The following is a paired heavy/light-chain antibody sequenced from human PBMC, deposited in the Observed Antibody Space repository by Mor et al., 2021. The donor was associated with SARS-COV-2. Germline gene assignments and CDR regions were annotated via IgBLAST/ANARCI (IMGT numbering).Heavy chain of an antibody. Sequence: EVQLVESGGGLVQPGGSLRLSCAASGFTFSSYSMNWVRQAPGKGLEWVSYISSSSSTIYYADSVKGRFTISRDNAKNSLYLQMNSLRAEDTAVYYCARVIKGGRDGYNYYFDYWGQGTLVTVSS. D-gene: IGHD5-12*01. CDR3: ARVIKGGRDGYNYYFDY. CDR2: ISSSSSTI. V-gene: IGHV3-48*04. CDR1: GFTFSSYS. J-gene: IGHJ4*02.
Light chain of an antibody. J-gene: IGLJ3*02. Sequence: SYELTQPPSVSVSPGQTASITCSGDKLGDKYACWYQQKPGQSPVLVIYQDSKRPSGIPERFSGSNSGNTATLTISGTQAMDEADYYCQAWDSSTVWVFGGGTKLTVL. CDR3: QAWDSSTVWV. V-gene: IGLV3-1*01. CDR2: QDS. CDR1: KLGDKY.